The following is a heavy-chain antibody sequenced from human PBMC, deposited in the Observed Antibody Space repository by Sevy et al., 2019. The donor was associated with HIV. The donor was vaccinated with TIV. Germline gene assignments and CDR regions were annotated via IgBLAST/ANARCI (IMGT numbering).Heavy chain of an antibody. D-gene: IGHD2-2*01. J-gene: IGHJ5*02. V-gene: IGHV3-11*06. CDR1: GFTFSDYY. CDR3: ARDSGVPAAISWFDP. CDR2: ISSSSSYT. Sequence: GGSLRLSCAASGFTFSDYYMSWIRQAPGKGLEWVSYISSSSSYTNYADSVKGRFTISRDNAKNSLYLQMNSLGAEGTAVYYCARDSGVPAAISWFDPWGQGTLVTVSS.